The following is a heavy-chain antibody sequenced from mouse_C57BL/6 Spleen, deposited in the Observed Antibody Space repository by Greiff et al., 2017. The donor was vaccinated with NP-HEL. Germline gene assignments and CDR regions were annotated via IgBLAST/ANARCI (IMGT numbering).Heavy chain of an antibody. CDR1: GYTFTDYY. Sequence: QVQLKESGAELVRPGASVKLSCKASGYTFTDYYINWVKQRPGQGLEWIARIYPGSGNTYYNEKFKGKATLTAEKSSSTAYMQLSSLTSEDSAVYFCARALLYYGNYVDYWGQGTTLTVSS. CDR3: ARALLYYGNYVDY. V-gene: IGHV1-76*01. J-gene: IGHJ2*01. CDR2: IYPGSGNT. D-gene: IGHD2-1*01.